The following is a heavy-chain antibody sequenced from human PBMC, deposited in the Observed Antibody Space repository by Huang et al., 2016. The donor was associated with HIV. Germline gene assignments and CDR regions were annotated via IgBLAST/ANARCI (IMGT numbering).Heavy chain of an antibody. Sequence: QVQLVQSGAEVKKPGSSVKVSCKASGGSFRNFAIGWVRQAPGQGLEGMGGRIPILGTANYAQNFQGRVTIIAADSTSTAYRELSSLRSEDTAVYYCATGDYYDTSGPQRGYFDNWGQGTLVTVSS. J-gene: IGHJ4*02. CDR1: GGSFRNFA. D-gene: IGHD3-22*01. CDR3: ATGDYYDTSGPQRGYFDN. V-gene: IGHV1-69*01. CDR2: RIPILGTA.